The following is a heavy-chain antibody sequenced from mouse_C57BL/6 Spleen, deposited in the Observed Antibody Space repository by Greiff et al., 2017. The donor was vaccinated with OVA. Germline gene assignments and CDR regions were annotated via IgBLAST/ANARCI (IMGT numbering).Heavy chain of an antibody. J-gene: IGHJ1*03. CDR2: IYPGDGDT. CDR1: GYAFSSSW. V-gene: IGHV1-82*01. D-gene: IGHD4-1*01. Sequence: VQLQQSGPELVKPGASVKISCKASGYAFSSSWMNWVKQRPGKGLEWIGRIYPGDGDTNYNGKFKGKATLTADKSSSTAYMQLSSLTSEDSAVYFCARENGTSWYFDVWGTGTTVTVSS. CDR3: ARENGTSWYFDV.